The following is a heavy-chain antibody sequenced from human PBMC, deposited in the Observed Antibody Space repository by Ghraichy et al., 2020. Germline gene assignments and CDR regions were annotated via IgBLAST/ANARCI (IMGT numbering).Heavy chain of an antibody. Sequence: GESLNISCQGSGYSFTNFWIGWVRQMPGKGLEWMGIIYPGDSDTRYNPSFQGHVTISADKSIATAYPQWNRLKASENAMYYCARQGPFGGVLKEVYYFYGMDDWGQGTTVSVSS. CDR2: IYPGDSDT. V-gene: IGHV5-51*01. D-gene: IGHD3-3*01. CDR3: ARQGPFGGVLKEVYYFYGMDD. J-gene: IGHJ6*02. CDR1: GYSFTNFW.